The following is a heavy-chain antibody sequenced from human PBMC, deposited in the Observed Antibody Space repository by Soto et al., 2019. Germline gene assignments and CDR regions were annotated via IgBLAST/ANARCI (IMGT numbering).Heavy chain of an antibody. CDR2: IIPYYNTL. J-gene: IGHJ4*02. CDR1: KGTFNSCA. V-gene: IGHV1-69*01. CDR3: ESGASRGYPYIFDS. Sequence: QAQVVQSGAEVRKPGSSVKLSCKASKGTFNSCAIAWLRQAPGQGLEWMGGIIPYYNTLNYAQKFQDRVTIAAGDSTNTVYMELRSLRSDDTAVYFCESGASRGYPYIFDSWAQGTLVTVSS. D-gene: IGHD6-13*01.